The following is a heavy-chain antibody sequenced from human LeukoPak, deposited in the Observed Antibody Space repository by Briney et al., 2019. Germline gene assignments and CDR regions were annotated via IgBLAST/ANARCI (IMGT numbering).Heavy chain of an antibody. J-gene: IGHJ4*02. V-gene: IGHV3-7*05. CDR1: GFTFSSYW. Sequence: GGSLRLSCAASGFTFSSYWMSWVRQVPGKGLEWVANIKQDGSEKYYVDSVKGRFTISRDSAKNSLYLQMNSLRAEDTAVYYCARFRYYDSSGYYYYFDYWGQGTLVTVSS. CDR2: IKQDGSEK. D-gene: IGHD3-22*01. CDR3: ARFRYYDSSGYYYYFDY.